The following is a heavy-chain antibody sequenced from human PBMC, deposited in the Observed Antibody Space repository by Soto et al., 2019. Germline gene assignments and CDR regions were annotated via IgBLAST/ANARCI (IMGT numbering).Heavy chain of an antibody. J-gene: IGHJ6*02. CDR3: AKDAITMVRGVISYYGMDV. Sequence: EVPLVESGGGLVQPGRSLRLSCAASGFTFDDYAMHWVRQAPGKGLEWVSGISWNSGSIGYADSVKGRFTISRDNAKTSLYRQMNSLRAEDTALYYCAKDAITMVRGVISYYGMDVWGQGTTVTVSS. D-gene: IGHD3-10*01. CDR1: GFTFDDYA. CDR2: ISWNSGSI. V-gene: IGHV3-9*01.